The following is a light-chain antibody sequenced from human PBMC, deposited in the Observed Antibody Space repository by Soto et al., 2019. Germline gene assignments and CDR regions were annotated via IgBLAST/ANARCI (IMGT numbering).Light chain of an antibody. Sequence: QSVLAQPASVSGSPGQSITISCSGTSGDVGAYNYVSWYQQNPGKAPKLMIYGVTNRPSGISNRFSGSKSGNTASLTISGLQAGDEADYYCTSYTSTTSYVFGTGTKVTV. CDR1: SGDVGAYNY. CDR2: GVT. V-gene: IGLV2-14*01. CDR3: TSYTSTTSYV. J-gene: IGLJ1*01.